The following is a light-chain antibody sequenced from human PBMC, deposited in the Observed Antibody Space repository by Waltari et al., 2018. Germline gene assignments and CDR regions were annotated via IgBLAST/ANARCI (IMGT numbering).Light chain of an antibody. CDR1: QSVSSTH. V-gene: IGKV3-20*01. J-gene: IGKJ1*01. Sequence: ELVLPLSPGTLSLSRGESAPHSCRASQSVSSTHLAWYQQKPGQAPRLLIYHTSSRATGIPDRFSGSGSGTDFTLTISRLEPEDFAVYYCQQYGTSPRTFGQGTKVEIK. CDR3: QQYGTSPRT. CDR2: HTS.